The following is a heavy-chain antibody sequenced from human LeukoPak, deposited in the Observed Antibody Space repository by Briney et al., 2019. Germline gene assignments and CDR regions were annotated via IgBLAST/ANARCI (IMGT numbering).Heavy chain of an antibody. CDR3: ARGYSSSWYYFDY. CDR1: GGSISTYY. V-gene: IGHV4-59*08. J-gene: IGHJ4*02. D-gene: IGHD6-13*01. CDR2: IYYSGTT. Sequence: SETLSLTCTVSGGSISTYYWSWIRQSPGKGLEWIGYIYYSGTTNYNPSLKSRVTISVDTSKNQFSLKLSSVTAADTAVYYCARGYSSSWYYFDYWGQGTLVTVSS.